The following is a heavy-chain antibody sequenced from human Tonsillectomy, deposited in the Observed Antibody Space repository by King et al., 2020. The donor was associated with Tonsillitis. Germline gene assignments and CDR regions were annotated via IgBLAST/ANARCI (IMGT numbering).Heavy chain of an antibody. CDR3: ARADRRWGVIVSFDY. CDR1: GFTFSDYY. J-gene: IGHJ4*02. V-gene: IGHV3-11*05. Sequence: VQLVESGGGLVKPGGSLRLSCAASGFTFSDYYMSWIRQAPGKGLEWVSYISSSSSYTNYADSVKGRFTISRDNAKNSLYLQRNSLRAEDTAVYYCARADRRWGVIVSFDYWGQGTLVTVSS. CDR2: ISSSSSYT. D-gene: IGHD3-16*02.